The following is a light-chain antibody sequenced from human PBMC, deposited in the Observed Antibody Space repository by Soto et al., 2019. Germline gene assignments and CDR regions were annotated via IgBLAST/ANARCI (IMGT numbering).Light chain of an antibody. Sequence: DIQMTQSPSTLSASVGDRVTISCRANQTIDVWLAWYQKKPGSAPKILIYKASSLETGVPSRFSGSGFGTDFTLTISSLQPDDYATYYCQQYNGYSRTFGQGTTV. J-gene: IGKJ1*01. CDR2: KAS. CDR3: QQYNGYSRT. CDR1: QTIDVW. V-gene: IGKV1-5*03.